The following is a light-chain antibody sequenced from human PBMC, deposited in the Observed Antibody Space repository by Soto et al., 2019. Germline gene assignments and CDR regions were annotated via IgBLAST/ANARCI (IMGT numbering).Light chain of an antibody. V-gene: IGLV1-40*01. CDR2: GNS. Sequence: QSVLTQPPSVSGAPGQRVTISCTGSSSNIGAGYDVHWYQQFPGTAPKLLIYGNSNRPSGVPDRFSGSKSGTSASLAITGLQAEDEADYYCQYYDSSLSGVFGSGTKVTVL. CDR3: QYYDSSLSGV. J-gene: IGLJ1*01. CDR1: SSNIGAGYD.